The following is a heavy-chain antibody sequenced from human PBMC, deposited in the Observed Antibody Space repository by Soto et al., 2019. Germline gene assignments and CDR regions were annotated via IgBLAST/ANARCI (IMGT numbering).Heavy chain of an antibody. D-gene: IGHD1-26*01. CDR2: IGGGGTDT. Sequence: DVQLLESGGGLVQPGGSLTLSCAASRFTFSDFAMRWVRQAPGKGLEWVASIGGGGTDTYYADAVKGRFTISRDNSKNTLYLQMDSLRDEDTAVYYCAKDAVPYNGKWDWFDSWGKGTLVTASS. V-gene: IGHV3-23*01. J-gene: IGHJ5*01. CDR3: AKDAVPYNGKWDWFDS. CDR1: RFTFSDFA.